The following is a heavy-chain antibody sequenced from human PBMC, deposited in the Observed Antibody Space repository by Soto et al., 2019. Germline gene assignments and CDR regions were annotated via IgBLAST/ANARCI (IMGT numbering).Heavy chain of an antibody. V-gene: IGHV1-58*01. J-gene: IGHJ6*02. CDR3: AALGYCSSTSCSPYGMDV. CDR1: GFTFTSSA. D-gene: IGHD2-2*01. CDR2: IVVGSGNT. Sequence: SVKVSCKASGFTFTSSAVQWVRQARGQRLGWIGWIVVGSGNTNYAQKFQERVTITRDMSTSKAYMELSSLRSEDTAVYYCAALGYCSSTSCSPYGMDVWRQGTTVTVSS.